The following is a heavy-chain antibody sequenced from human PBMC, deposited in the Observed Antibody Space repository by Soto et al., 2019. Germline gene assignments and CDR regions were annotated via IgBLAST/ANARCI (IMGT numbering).Heavy chain of an antibody. V-gene: IGHV1-8*01. CDR2: MNPNSGNT. CDR1: GYTSTSYD. D-gene: IGHD6-6*01. J-gene: IGHJ6*02. CDR3: ARQPHYKYSSSSGSGYYYYYGMDV. Sequence: ASVKVSCKASGYTSTSYDINWVRQATGQGPEWMGWMNPNSGNTGYAQKFQGRVTMTRNTSISTAYMELSSLRSEDTAVYYCARQPHYKYSSSSGSGYYYYYGMDVWGQGTTVTVSS.